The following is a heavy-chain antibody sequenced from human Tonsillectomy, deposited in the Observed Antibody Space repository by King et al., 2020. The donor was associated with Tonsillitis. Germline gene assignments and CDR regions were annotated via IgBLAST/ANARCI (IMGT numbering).Heavy chain of an antibody. CDR2: ISDDGSNK. CDR3: ARDRDDYIFDY. J-gene: IGHJ4*02. D-gene: IGHD4/OR15-4a*01. V-gene: IGHV3-33*05. Sequence: QLVQSGGGVVQPGRSLRLSCAASGFTFSGYGIHWVRQAPGKGLEWVAVISDDGSNKYYADSVKGRFTISRDNSKNTLYLQMYSLTAEDTAVYYCARDRDDYIFDYWGQGTLVTVSS. CDR1: GFTFSGYG.